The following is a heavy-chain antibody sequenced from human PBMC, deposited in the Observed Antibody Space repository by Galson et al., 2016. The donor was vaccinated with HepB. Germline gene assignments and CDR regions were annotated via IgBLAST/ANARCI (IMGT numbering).Heavy chain of an antibody. CDR3: VKDFGGPTDY. CDR1: GFIVSSYW. Sequence: SLRLSCAASGFIVSSYWMHWVRQVPGKGLVWVSRIDIKGTTINYADSVKGRFTISRGNAKNTLYLQMNSLGAEDTAVYYCVKDFGGPTDYWGQGILVTVSS. CDR2: IDIKGTTI. D-gene: IGHD3-10*01. J-gene: IGHJ4*02. V-gene: IGHV3-74*01.